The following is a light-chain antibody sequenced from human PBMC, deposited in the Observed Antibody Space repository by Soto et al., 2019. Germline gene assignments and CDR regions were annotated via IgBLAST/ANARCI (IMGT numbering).Light chain of an antibody. CDR3: MQGTNLPPT. CDR1: ESLVFTDGNTY. Sequence: DVVMSQSPLTLPVTLGQPASISCRSSESLVFTDGNTYLSWFQQKPGQSPRRLIYKVSKRDSGVTDRFSGSGSGADFTLEISRVEAEDVGVYYCMQGTNLPPTFGQGTKLEIK. CDR2: KVS. J-gene: IGKJ2*01. V-gene: IGKV2-30*01.